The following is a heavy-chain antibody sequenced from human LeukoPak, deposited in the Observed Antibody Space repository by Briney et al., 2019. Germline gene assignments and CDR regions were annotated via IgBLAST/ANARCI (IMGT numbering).Heavy chain of an antibody. CDR1: GFTFSSYS. J-gene: IGHJ6*04. D-gene: IGHD1-1*01. Sequence: GGSLRLSCAASGFTFSSYSMNWVRQAPGKGLEWVSSISSSSSYIYYADSMKGRFTISRDNAKNSLYLQMNSLRAEDTAVYYCARDGQLERRPPFSYYYGMDVWGKGTTVTVSS. CDR3: ARDGQLERRPPFSYYYGMDV. V-gene: IGHV3-21*01. CDR2: ISSSSSYI.